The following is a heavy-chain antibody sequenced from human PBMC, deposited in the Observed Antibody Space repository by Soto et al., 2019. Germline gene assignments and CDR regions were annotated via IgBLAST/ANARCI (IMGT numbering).Heavy chain of an antibody. CDR3: ARDEYYYDSSGYYFDY. D-gene: IGHD3-22*01. J-gene: IGHJ4*02. CDR1: GYTFTSYG. CDR2: ISAYNGNT. Sequence: ASVKVSCKASGYTFTSYGISCVRQAPGQGLEWMGWISAYNGNTNYAQKLQGRVTMTTDTSTSTAYMELRSLRSDDTAVYYCARDEYYYDSSGYYFDYWGQGTLVTVSS. V-gene: IGHV1-18*04.